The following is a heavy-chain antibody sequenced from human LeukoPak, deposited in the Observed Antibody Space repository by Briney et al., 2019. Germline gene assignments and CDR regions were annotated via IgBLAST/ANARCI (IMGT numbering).Heavy chain of an antibody. CDR3: ARDVRPYCSSTSCYEERGYGMDV. Sequence: SVKVSCKASGGTFSSYAISWVRQAPGQGLEWMGGIIPIFGTANYAQKFQGRVTITAAESTSTAYMELSSLRSEDTAVYYCARDVRPYCSSTSCYEERGYGMDVWGKGTTVTVSS. J-gene: IGHJ6*04. CDR2: IIPIFGTA. V-gene: IGHV1-69*13. D-gene: IGHD2-2*01. CDR1: GGTFSSYA.